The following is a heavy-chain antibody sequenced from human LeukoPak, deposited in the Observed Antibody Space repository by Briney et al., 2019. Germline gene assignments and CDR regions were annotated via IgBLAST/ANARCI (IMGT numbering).Heavy chain of an antibody. V-gene: IGHV1-69*05. Sequence: GASVKVSCKASGDISNNYVITWVRQAPGQGLEWMGGVIPLFNTPNYAQRFQGRVTITTDQSTHTSYMELSILRSEDTAVYYCARVNRNHFYMDVWGKGTTVTVSS. CDR3: ARVNRNHFYMDV. D-gene: IGHD1-14*01. CDR2: VIPLFNTP. J-gene: IGHJ6*03. CDR1: GDISNNYV.